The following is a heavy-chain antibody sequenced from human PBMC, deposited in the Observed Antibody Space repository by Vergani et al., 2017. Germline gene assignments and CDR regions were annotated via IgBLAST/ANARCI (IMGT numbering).Heavy chain of an antibody. CDR1: GGSFSGYYW. V-gene: IGHV2-26*01. CDR2: IFSNDEK. J-gene: IGHJ6*02. Sequence: QWGAGLLKPSETLSLTCAVYGGSFSGYYWSWIRQPPGKALEWLAHIFSNDEKSYSTSLKSRLTISKDTSKSQVVLTMTNMDPVDTATYYCAKDVGLRFLEWLPPSGMDVWGQGTTVTVSS. CDR3: AKDVGLRFLEWLPPSGMDV. D-gene: IGHD3-3*01.